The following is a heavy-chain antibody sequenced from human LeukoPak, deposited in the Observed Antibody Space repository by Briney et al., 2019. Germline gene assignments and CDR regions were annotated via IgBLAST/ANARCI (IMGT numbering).Heavy chain of an antibody. Sequence: PGGSLGFSVPPLGFTFGGYAVGWVGRAPGRGWEGVPGISGSGGSTYSADSAKGRFTISRDNSKNTLYLQMNSLRAEDTALYYCAKDRSCTNDICHGDFDYWGQGTLVTVSS. D-gene: IGHD2-8*01. CDR2: ISGSGGST. V-gene: IGHV3-23*01. CDR3: AKDRSCTNDICHGDFDY. CDR1: GFTFGGYA. J-gene: IGHJ4*02.